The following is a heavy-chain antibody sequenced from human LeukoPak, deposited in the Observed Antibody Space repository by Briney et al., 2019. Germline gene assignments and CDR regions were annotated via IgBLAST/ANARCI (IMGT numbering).Heavy chain of an antibody. CDR2: IYYSGST. J-gene: IGHJ4*02. CDR1: APSISGYY. V-gene: IGHV4-59*08. D-gene: IGHD4-17*01. Sequence: SDTLSLTCTLSAPSISGYYWSWIRLPPGKGLEWLVFIYYSGSTNYNPSLKSRVTISVDNSKNQFSLTLSSVNAADTAGYYCAGYATTVTTNDYWGQGTLVTVSS. CDR3: AGYATTVTTNDY.